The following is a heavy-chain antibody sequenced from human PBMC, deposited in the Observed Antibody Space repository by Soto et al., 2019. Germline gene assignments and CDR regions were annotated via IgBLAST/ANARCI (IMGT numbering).Heavy chain of an antibody. CDR3: AREGPAPYYYYGMDV. CDR2: ISAYNGNT. CDR1: GYSFTTYG. V-gene: IGHV1-18*01. Sequence: QVQLVQSGGEVKKPGASVKVSCKTSGYSFTTYGISWVRQAPGQGLEWMGWISAYNGNTNYAQKLQGRVTMTTDTARXTAYMELRSLRSDDTAVYYCAREGPAPYYYYGMDVWGQGSTVTVSS. J-gene: IGHJ6*02.